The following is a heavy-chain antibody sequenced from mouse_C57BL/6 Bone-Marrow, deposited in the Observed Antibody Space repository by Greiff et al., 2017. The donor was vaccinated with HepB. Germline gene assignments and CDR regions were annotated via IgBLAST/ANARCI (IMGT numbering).Heavy chain of an antibody. J-gene: IGHJ4*01. CDR3: ARSSGYGYAMDY. D-gene: IGHD3-2*02. CDR1: GYTFTDYN. V-gene: IGHV1-22*01. CDR2: INPNNGGT. Sequence: EVQVVESGPELVKPGASVKMSCKASGYTFTDYNMHWVKQSHGKSLEWIGYINPNNGGTSYNQKFKGKATLTVNKSSSTAYMELRSLTSEDSAVYYCARSSGYGYAMDYWGQGTSVTVSS.